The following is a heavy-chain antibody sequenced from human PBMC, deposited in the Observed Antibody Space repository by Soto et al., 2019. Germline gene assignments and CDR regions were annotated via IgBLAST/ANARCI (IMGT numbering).Heavy chain of an antibody. CDR3: AKDRAPVVLRGEDY. D-gene: IGHD3-10*01. CDR1: GFTVSSNH. V-gene: IGHV3-23*01. CDR2: ISGSGGST. J-gene: IGHJ4*02. Sequence: PGGSLRLSCAASGFTVSSNHMSWVRQAPGKGLEWVSAISGSGGSTYYADSVKGRFTISRDNSKNTLYLQMNSLRAEDTAVYYCAKDRAPVVLRGEDYWGQGTLVTVSS.